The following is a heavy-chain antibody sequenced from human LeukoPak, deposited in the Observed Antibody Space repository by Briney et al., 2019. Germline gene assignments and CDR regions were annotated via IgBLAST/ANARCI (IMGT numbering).Heavy chain of an antibody. CDR2: INAGNGNT. V-gene: IGHV1-3*01. J-gene: IGHJ4*02. CDR1: GYTFTSYA. CDR3: ARGGLLWSRGFFDY. Sequence: EASVKVSCKASGYTFTSYAMHWVRQAPGQRLEWMGWINAGNGNTKYSQKSQGRVTITRDTSASTAYMELSSLRSEDTAVYYCARGGLLWSRGFFDYWGQGTLVTVSS. D-gene: IGHD3-10*01.